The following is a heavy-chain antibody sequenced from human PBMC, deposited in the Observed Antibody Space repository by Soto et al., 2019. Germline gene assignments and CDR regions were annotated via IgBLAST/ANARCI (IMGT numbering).Heavy chain of an antibody. J-gene: IGHJ5*02. CDR1: GGTFSSYA. Sequence: ASVKVSCKASGGTFSSYAISWVRQAPGQGLEWMGGIIPIFGTANYAQEFQGRVTITADESTSTAYMELSSLRSEDTAVYYCARDTPIAAPARRKFDPWGQGTLVTVSS. CDR3: ARDTPIAAPARRKFDP. D-gene: IGHD6-13*01. CDR2: IIPIFGTA. V-gene: IGHV1-69*13.